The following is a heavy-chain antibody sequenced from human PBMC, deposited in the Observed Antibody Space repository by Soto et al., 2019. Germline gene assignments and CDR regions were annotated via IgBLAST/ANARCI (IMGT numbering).Heavy chain of an antibody. D-gene: IGHD3-22*01. CDR3: TRHHPHHYDSSGYFDY. CDR2: IFCTGRT. Sequence: SETLSLTCTVSDGSISTSSYYWGWIRQSPGKGLEWIGTIFCTGRTYYNPSLESRVTLSVDTSKNQFSLHLTSVTAADTAVYYCTRHHPHHYDSSGYFDYWGQGALVTVSS. CDR1: DGSISTSSYY. J-gene: IGHJ4*02. V-gene: IGHV4-39*01.